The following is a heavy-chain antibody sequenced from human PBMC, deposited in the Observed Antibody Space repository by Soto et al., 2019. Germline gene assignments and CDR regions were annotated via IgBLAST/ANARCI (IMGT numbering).Heavy chain of an antibody. D-gene: IGHD1-26*01. J-gene: IGHJ3*02. V-gene: IGHV3-7*05. Sequence: EVQLEESGGDLVQPGGSLRLSCAASGFTLSAYWMTWVRQAPGKGLEWVANINRDGSKKSYLASVRGRFTISRDNVGNSLYLQMDSLRADDTALYYGARDLSTGSCSLYLDASDIWGQGTMVTVSS. CDR2: INRDGSKK. CDR1: GFTLSAYW. CDR3: ARDLSTGSCSLYLDASDI.